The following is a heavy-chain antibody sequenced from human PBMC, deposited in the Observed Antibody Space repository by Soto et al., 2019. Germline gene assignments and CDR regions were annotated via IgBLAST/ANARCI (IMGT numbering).Heavy chain of an antibody. Sequence: QVQLQESGPGLVKPSGTLSLTCAVSGGSLSRSNWWRWVRQPPGKGLEWLGEIYHTGSTSYNPSLKSRVTISGDKAKNQCSLKRSSVTAADAAVYYWARKAVAMDYWGQGTLVTVSS. CDR3: ARKAVAMDY. D-gene: IGHD6-19*01. V-gene: IGHV4-4*02. J-gene: IGHJ4*02. CDR1: GGSLSRSNW. CDR2: IYHTGST.